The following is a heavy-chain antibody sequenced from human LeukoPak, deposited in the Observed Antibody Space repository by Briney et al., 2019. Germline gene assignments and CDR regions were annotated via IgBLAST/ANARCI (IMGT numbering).Heavy chain of an antibody. CDR3: VEGHFSN. V-gene: IGHV3-23*01. J-gene: IGHJ4*02. Sequence: PGRSLRLSRAASGFTFSRHDMSWVRQAPGKGLEWVSYIRSSGDATYYADSVKGRFAISRDNSKSTVNLQMNSLRVEDTAVYYCVEGHFSNWGQGTLVTVST. CDR2: IRSSGDAT. D-gene: IGHD2-2*01. CDR1: GFTFSRHD.